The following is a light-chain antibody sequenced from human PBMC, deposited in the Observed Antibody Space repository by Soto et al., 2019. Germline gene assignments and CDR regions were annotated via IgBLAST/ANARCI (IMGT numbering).Light chain of an antibody. CDR1: SSDVGGYNY. CDR3: SSYTSSSTRV. V-gene: IGLV2-14*01. Sequence: QSVLTQPASVSGSPGQSITISCTGTSSDVGGYNYVSWYQQHPGKAPKLMIYEVSNRPSGVSNRFSGYKSGNTASLTISGLQAEDEADYYCSSYTSSSTRVFGTGTKVTV. CDR2: EVS. J-gene: IGLJ1*01.